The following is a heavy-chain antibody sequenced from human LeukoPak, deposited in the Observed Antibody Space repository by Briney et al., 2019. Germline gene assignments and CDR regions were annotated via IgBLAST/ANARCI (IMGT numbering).Heavy chain of an antibody. V-gene: IGHV1-46*01. CDR3: ARGIGTYYYYYYMDV. CDR1: GYTFTGYY. CDR2: INPSGGST. Sequence: GASVKVSCKASGYTFTGYYMHWVRQAPGQGLEWMGIINPSGGSTSYAQKIQGRVTMTRDMSTSTVYMELSSLRAEDTAVYYCARGIGTYYYYYYMDVWGKGTTVTVSS. J-gene: IGHJ6*03. D-gene: IGHD2/OR15-2a*01.